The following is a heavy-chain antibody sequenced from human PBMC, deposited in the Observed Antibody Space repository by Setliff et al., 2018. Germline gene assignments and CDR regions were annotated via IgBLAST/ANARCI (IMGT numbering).Heavy chain of an antibody. CDR2: INPNSGDT. CDR3: ALEEYTSRWTKRFDP. J-gene: IGHJ5*02. V-gene: IGHV1-2*02. Sequence: ASVKVSCKASGYTFGAHYIHWVRQAPGQGFEWMGWINPNSGDTNYAQNFQGRVTMTRDTSINTVYMELRSLRSDDTAVYYCALEEYTSRWTKRFDPWGQGTLVTVSS. CDR1: GYTFGAHY. D-gene: IGHD6-13*01.